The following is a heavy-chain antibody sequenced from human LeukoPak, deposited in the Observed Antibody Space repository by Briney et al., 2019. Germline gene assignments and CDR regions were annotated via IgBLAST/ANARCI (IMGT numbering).Heavy chain of an antibody. D-gene: IGHD5-18*01. CDR3: AKEGGIQLWLPINY. V-gene: IGHV1-8*02. Sequence: ASVKVSCKASGYTFSSYGISWVRQAPGQGLEWMGWMNPNSGITNYAQKFQGRVTMTRNTSISTAYMELSSLRSEDTAVYYCAKEGGIQLWLPINYWGQGTLVTVSS. CDR2: MNPNSGIT. J-gene: IGHJ4*02. CDR1: GYTFSSYG.